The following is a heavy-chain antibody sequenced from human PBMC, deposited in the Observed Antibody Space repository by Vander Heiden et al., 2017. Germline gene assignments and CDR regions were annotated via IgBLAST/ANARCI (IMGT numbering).Heavy chain of an antibody. V-gene: IGHV4-39*01. CDR1: GGSISRSHYY. J-gene: IGHJ4*02. D-gene: IGHD1-1*01. CDR2: VYYTGRT. Sequence: QLQLQESGPGLVKSSETLSLTCSVPGGSISRSHYYWGWIRQPPGKGLEWIGSVYYTGRTYYKPSLKSRVTISVDVSKNQFSLKVTSVTAADTAVYYCARHYPTTPFDFWGQGTLVAVSS. CDR3: ARHYPTTPFDF.